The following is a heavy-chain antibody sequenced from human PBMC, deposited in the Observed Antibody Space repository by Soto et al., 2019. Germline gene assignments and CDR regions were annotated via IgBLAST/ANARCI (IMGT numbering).Heavy chain of an antibody. D-gene: IGHD3-22*01. CDR3: ARDWVVGDSSGYYYDYYYGMDV. J-gene: IGHJ6*02. CDR1: GDSVSINSAA. Sequence: SQTLSLTCVIPGDSVSINSAAWNWIRQSPSTGLEWLGITYYRAKWYNAYAVSVKSRITIEPDTSKNQFFLQLNSVAPEDTAVHYCARDWVVGDSSGYYYDYYYGMDVWGQGTTVTVSS. CDR2: TYYRAKWYN. V-gene: IGHV6-1*01.